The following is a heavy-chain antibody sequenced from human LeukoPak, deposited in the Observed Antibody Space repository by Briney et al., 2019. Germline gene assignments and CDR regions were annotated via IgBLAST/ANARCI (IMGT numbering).Heavy chain of an antibody. CDR1: GESFSGFQ. Sequence: SETLSLTCAVYGESFSGFQWSWIRQPPGKGLEWIGEINHSGSTIYNPSFKSRVTISVDTSKNQVSPKLSSVTAADTAVYYCARGRIASGAYYYYMDVWGKGTTVTVSS. D-gene: IGHD2-21*01. CDR3: ARGRIASGAYYYYMDV. CDR2: INHSGST. V-gene: IGHV4-34*01. J-gene: IGHJ6*03.